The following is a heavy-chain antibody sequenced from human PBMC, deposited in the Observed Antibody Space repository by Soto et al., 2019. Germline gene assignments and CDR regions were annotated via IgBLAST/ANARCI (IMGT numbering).Heavy chain of an antibody. D-gene: IGHD2-8*02. CDR3: ARDKITGLFDY. V-gene: IGHV4-34*01. CDR1: GGSFSGYY. Sequence: QVQLQQWGAGLLKPSETLSLTCAVYGGSFSGYYWTWIRQPPGTRLEWIWEINHSGSTNYNPSLKSRVTISVDTSKNQFSLKLTSVTAADTAVYYCARDKITGLFDYWGQGTLVTVSS. CDR2: INHSGST. J-gene: IGHJ4*02.